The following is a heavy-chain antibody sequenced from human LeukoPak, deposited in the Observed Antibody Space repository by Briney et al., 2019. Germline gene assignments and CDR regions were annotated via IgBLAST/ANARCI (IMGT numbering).Heavy chain of an antibody. V-gene: IGHV1-69*04. CDR2: IIPILGIA. CDR1: GGTFSSYA. J-gene: IGHJ4*02. D-gene: IGHD5-24*01. CDR3: ARLSVLDEMATTGAYYFDY. Sequence: GASVKVSCKASGGTFSSYAISWVRQAPGQGLEWMGRIIPILGIANYAQKFQGRVTITADKSTSTAYMELSSLRSEDTAVYYCARLSVLDEMATTGAYYFDYWGQGTLVTVSS.